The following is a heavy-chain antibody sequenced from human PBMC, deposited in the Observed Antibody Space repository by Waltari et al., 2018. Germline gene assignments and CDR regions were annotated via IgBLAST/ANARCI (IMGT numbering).Heavy chain of an antibody. J-gene: IGHJ5*02. CDR2: IYTSGST. CDR3: ARGGQQLTRKWFDP. D-gene: IGHD6-13*01. CDR1: GGSISSGSYY. V-gene: IGHV4-61*02. Sequence: QVQLQESGPGLVKPSQTLSLTCTVSGGSISSGSYYWSWIRQPAGKGLEWIGRIYTSGSTNYNPSLKSRVTISVDTSKNQFSLKLSSVTAADTAVYYCARGGQQLTRKWFDPWGQGTLVTVSS.